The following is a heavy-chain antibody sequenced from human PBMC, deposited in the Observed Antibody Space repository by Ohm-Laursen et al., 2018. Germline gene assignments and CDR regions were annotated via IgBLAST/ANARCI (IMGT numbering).Heavy chain of an antibody. CDR3: ARSRGYSYGSDY. CDR1: GYTFTGYY. J-gene: IGHJ4*02. Sequence: EASVKVSCKASGYTFTGYYMHWVRQAPGQGLEWMGWMNPNSGNTGYAQKFQGRVTMTRNTSISTAYMELSSLRSEDTAVYYCARSRGYSYGSDYWGQGTLVTVSS. D-gene: IGHD5-18*01. V-gene: IGHV1-8*02. CDR2: MNPNSGNT.